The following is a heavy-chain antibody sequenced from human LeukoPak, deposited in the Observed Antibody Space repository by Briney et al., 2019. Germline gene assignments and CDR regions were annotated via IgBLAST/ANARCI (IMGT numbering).Heavy chain of an antibody. Sequence: SETLSLTCAVYGGSFSGYYWSWIRQPPGKGLEWIGEINHSGSTNYNPSLKSRVTISVDTSKSQFSLKLSSVTAADTAVYYCARQGGYYRTVSWFDPWGQGTLVTVSS. V-gene: IGHV4-34*01. CDR3: ARQGGYYRTVSWFDP. CDR1: GGSFSGYY. D-gene: IGHD3-10*01. J-gene: IGHJ5*02. CDR2: INHSGST.